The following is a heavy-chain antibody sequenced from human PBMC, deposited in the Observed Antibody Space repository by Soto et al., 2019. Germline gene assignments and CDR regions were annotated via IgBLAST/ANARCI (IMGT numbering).Heavy chain of an antibody. J-gene: IGHJ6*02. CDR1: GGTFSSYA. Sequence: SVKVSCKASGGTFSSYAISWVRQAPGQGLEWMGGIIPIFGTANYAQKFQGRVTITADESTSTAYMELSSPRSEDTAVYYCASDIVEYSGIAVAGYYYGMDVWGQGTTVTVSS. CDR2: IIPIFGTA. CDR3: ASDIVEYSGIAVAGYYYGMDV. V-gene: IGHV1-69*13. D-gene: IGHD6-19*01.